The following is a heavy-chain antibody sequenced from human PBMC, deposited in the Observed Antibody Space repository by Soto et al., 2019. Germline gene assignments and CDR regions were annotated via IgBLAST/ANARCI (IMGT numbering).Heavy chain of an antibody. Sequence: QVQLVESGGGLVKPGGSLRLSCAASGFTFSDYYMSWIRQAPGQGLEWVSYISSRSSTIFYADHVKGRFTTSRDNVKNSLYLQMNSLRAEDTAVYYCASGTNGAFFVYWGQGILVTVSS. D-gene: IGHD2-8*01. V-gene: IGHV3-11*01. CDR1: GFTFSDYY. CDR2: ISSRSSTI. J-gene: IGHJ4*02. CDR3: ASGTNGAFFVY.